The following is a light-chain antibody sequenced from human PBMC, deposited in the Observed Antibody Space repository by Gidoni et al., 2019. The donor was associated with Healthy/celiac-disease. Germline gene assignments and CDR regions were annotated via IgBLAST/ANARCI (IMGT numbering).Light chain of an antibody. V-gene: IGLV3-1*01. J-gene: IGLJ2*01. CDR1: KLGDRY. CDR3: QAWDSGTVI. Sequence: SYELTQPPSVSVSPGQTASITCSGHKLGDRYACWYQQKPGQSPVLVIYQDFKRPSGIPERFSGSNSGNTATLTISGTQAMDEADFYCQAWDSGTVIFGGGTKLTVL. CDR2: QDF.